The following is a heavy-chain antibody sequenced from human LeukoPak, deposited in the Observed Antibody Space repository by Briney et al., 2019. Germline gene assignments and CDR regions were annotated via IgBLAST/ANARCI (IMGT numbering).Heavy chain of an antibody. CDR1: GFTFSSYG. D-gene: IGHD1-26*01. J-gene: IGHJ5*02. Sequence: GGSLRLSCAASGFTFSSYGMHWVRQAPGKGLEWVAVIWYDGSNKYYADSVKGRFTISRDNSKNTLYLQMNSLRAEDTAVYYCARGGIVEATHNWFDPWGQGTLVTVSS. CDR2: IWYDGSNK. CDR3: ARGGIVEATHNWFDP. V-gene: IGHV3-33*01.